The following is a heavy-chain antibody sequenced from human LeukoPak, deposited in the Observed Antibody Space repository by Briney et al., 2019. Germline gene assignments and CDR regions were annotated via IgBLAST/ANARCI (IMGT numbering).Heavy chain of an antibody. V-gene: IGHV1-24*01. CDR3: AITVDTAMVTRPLGY. J-gene: IGHJ4*02. Sequence: GASVKVSCKVSGYTLTELSMHWVRQAPGKGLEWMGGFDPEDGETIYAQKFQGRVTMTEDTSTDTAYMELSSLRSEDTAVYYCAITVDTAMVTRPLGYWGQGTLVTVSS. CDR2: FDPEDGET. D-gene: IGHD5-18*01. CDR1: GYTLTELS.